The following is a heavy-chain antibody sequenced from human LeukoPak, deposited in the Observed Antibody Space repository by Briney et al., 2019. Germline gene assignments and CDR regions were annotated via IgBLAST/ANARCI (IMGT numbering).Heavy chain of an antibody. CDR3: ARKVRYCSGGSCYGLRWFDP. CDR2: IYYSGST. D-gene: IGHD2-15*01. CDR1: GGSISSGDYY. Sequence: SETLSLTCTVSGGSISSGDYYWSWIRQPPGKGLEWIGYIYYSGSTYYNPSLKRRVTISVDTSKNQFSLKLSSVTAADTAVYYCARKVRYCSGGSCYGLRWFDPWGQGTLVTVSS. V-gene: IGHV4-30-4*08. J-gene: IGHJ5*02.